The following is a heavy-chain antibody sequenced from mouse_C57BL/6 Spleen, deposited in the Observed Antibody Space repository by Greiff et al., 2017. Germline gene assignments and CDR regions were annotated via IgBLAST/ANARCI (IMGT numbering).Heavy chain of an antibody. CDR1: GYSITSGYY. CDR3: ARVITTVVATDYFDY. V-gene: IGHV3-6*01. Sequence: EVKLMESGPGLVKPSQSLSLTCSVTGYSITSGYYWNWIRQFPGNKLEWMGYISYDGSNNYNPSLKNRISITRDTSKNQFFLKLNSVTTEDTATYYCARVITTVVATDYFDYWGQGTTLTVSS. D-gene: IGHD1-1*01. CDR2: ISYDGSN. J-gene: IGHJ2*01.